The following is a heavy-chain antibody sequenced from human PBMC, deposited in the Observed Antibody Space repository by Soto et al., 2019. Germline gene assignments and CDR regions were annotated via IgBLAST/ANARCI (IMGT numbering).Heavy chain of an antibody. Sequence: PGGSLRLSCAASGFTFSSYSMNWVRQAPGKGLEWVSSISSSSSYIYYADSVKGRFTISRDNAKSSLYLQMNSLRAEDTAVYYCARDYQFDILSWSPEPLDYWGQGTLVTVSS. D-gene: IGHD3-9*01. V-gene: IGHV3-21*01. CDR3: ARDYQFDILSWSPEPLDY. CDR1: GFTFSSYS. J-gene: IGHJ4*02. CDR2: ISSSSSYI.